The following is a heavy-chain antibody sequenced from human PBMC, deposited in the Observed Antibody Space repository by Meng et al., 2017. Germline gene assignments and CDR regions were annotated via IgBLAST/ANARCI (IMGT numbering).Heavy chain of an antibody. CDR1: GGSFSGYD. CDR3: ARRGIAARPFYY. CDR2: TNHSGST. V-gene: IGHV4-34*01. D-gene: IGHD6-6*01. J-gene: IGHJ4*02. Sequence: QRQLQQWCAGLLKPSEILSLTCAVYGGSFSGYDWSWIRQPPGKGLEWIGETNHSGSTNYNPSLKSRITISVDTSKNQFSLKLSSVTAADTAVYYCARRGIAARPFYYWRQGTLVTVSS.